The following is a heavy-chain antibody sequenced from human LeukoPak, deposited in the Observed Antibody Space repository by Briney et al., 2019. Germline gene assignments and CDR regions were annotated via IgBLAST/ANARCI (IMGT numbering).Heavy chain of an antibody. Sequence: SETLSLTCTVSGGSISSYYWSWIRQPPRKGLEWIGYIYTSGSTNSNPSLKSRVNISVDTSKNQFSLKLRSVTAADTAVYYCARHQGSVFGVARRGFDPWGQGTLVTVSS. CDR3: ARHQGSVFGVARRGFDP. D-gene: IGHD3-3*01. CDR1: GGSISSYY. J-gene: IGHJ5*02. V-gene: IGHV4-4*09. CDR2: IYTSGST.